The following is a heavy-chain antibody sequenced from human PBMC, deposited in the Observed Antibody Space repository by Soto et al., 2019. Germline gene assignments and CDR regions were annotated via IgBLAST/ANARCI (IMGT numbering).Heavy chain of an antibody. V-gene: IGHV3-33*01. CDR2: IWYDGSNK. CDR3: ARELERLFDY. J-gene: IGHJ4*02. Sequence: QVQLVESGGGVVQPGRSLRLSCAASGFTFSSYGMHWVRQAPGKGLEWVAAIWYDGSNKYYADSVKGRFTISRDNSKNTLYLQMNSLRAEDTAVYYCARELERLFDYWGQGTLVTVSS. D-gene: IGHD1-1*01. CDR1: GFTFSSYG.